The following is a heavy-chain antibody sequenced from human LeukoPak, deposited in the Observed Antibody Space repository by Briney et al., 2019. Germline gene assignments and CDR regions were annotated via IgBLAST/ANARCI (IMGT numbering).Heavy chain of an antibody. D-gene: IGHD3-22*01. V-gene: IGHV1-46*03. Sequence: ASVKVSCKASGYTFTSYYMHWVRQAPGQGLGWMGIINPSGGSTSYAQKFQGRVTMTRDTSTSTVYMELSSLRSEDTAVYYCASEKDYYDSTAPFDYWGQGTLVTVSS. CDR1: GYTFTSYY. CDR3: ASEKDYYDSTAPFDY. J-gene: IGHJ4*02. CDR2: INPSGGST.